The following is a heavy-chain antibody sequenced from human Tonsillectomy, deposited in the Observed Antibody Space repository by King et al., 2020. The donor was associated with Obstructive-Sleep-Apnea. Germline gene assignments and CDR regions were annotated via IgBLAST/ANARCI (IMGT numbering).Heavy chain of an antibody. CDR2: IYYSGST. V-gene: IGHV4-31*03. D-gene: IGHD2-2*01. Sequence: QLQESGPGLVKPSQTLSLTCTVSGGSISSGGYYWSWIRQHPGKGLEWIGYIYYSGSTYYNPSLKSRVTISVDTSKNQFSLKLSSVTAADTAVYYCAGVQCSSTSCYVVWFDPWGQGTLVTVSS. CDR1: GGSISSGGYY. J-gene: IGHJ5*02. CDR3: AGVQCSSTSCYVVWFDP.